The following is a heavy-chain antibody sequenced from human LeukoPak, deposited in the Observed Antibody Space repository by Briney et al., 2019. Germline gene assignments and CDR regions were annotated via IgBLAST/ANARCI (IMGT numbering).Heavy chain of an antibody. CDR1: GYTFTGYY. Sequence: ASVKVSCKASGYTFTGYYMNWVRQAPGQGLEWMGRINPNSGGTNYAQKFQGRVTMTRDTSISTAYMELSRPRSDDTAVYYCARVGDGLNDAFDIWGRGTMVTVSS. D-gene: IGHD5-24*01. J-gene: IGHJ3*02. V-gene: IGHV1-2*06. CDR2: INPNSGGT. CDR3: ARVGDGLNDAFDI.